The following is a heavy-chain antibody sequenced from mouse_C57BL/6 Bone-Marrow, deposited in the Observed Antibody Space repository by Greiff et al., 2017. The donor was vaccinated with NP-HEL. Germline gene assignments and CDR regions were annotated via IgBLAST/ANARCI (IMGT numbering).Heavy chain of an antibody. CDR3: ARQGRWLLPWFAY. V-gene: IGHV5-6*01. CDR2: ISSGGRYT. CDR1: GFTFSSYG. Sequence: EVMLVESGGDLVKPGGSLKLSCAASGFTFSSYGMSWVRQTPDKRLEWVATISSGGRYTYYPDSVKGRFTISRDNAKNTLYLQMSSLKSEDTAMYYCARQGRWLLPWFAYWGQGTLVTVSA. D-gene: IGHD2-3*01. J-gene: IGHJ3*01.